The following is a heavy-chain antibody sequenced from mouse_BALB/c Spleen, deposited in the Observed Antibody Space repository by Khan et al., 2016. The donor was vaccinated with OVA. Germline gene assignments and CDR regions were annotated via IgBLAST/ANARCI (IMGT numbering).Heavy chain of an antibody. V-gene: IGHV1-54*01. CDR1: GYAFNNYM. J-gene: IGHJ3*01. D-gene: IGHD1-1*02. Sequence: QVQLKQSGAELVRPGTSVKVSCKASGYAFNNYMIEWVKQRPGQGLEWIGVINPGSGDTKYNEKIKGKATLTADKSSNTAYMQLSSLTSDDSAVYFCAREGYGSLAYWGQGTLVTVSA. CDR3: AREGYGSLAY. CDR2: INPGSGDT.